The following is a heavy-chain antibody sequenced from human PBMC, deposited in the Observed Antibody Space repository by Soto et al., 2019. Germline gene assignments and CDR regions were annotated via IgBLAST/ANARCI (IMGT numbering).Heavy chain of an antibody. CDR2: IIPILGIA. V-gene: IGHV1-69*08. CDR3: ARDDPYSSSWYGYYYYMDV. D-gene: IGHD6-13*01. Sequence: QVQLVQSGAEVKKPGSSVKVSCKASGGTFSSYTISWVRQAPGQGLEWMGRIIPILGIANYAQKFQGRVTITADKSTSTAYMELSSLRSEDTAVYYCARDDPYSSSWYGYYYYMDVWGKGTTVTVSS. J-gene: IGHJ6*03. CDR1: GGTFSSYT.